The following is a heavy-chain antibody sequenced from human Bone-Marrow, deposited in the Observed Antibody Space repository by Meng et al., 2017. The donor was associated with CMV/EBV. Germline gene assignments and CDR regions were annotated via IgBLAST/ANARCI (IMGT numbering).Heavy chain of an antibody. D-gene: IGHD3-10*01. Sequence: GESLKISCAASGFNFSSHWMSWVRQSPGRGLEWVANIKRDGSEKNYMDSVKGRFSISRDNTKNSVYLQMNSLRDEDTAVYYCARMPMERGSLWFDPWGQGALVTVSS. CDR3: ARMPMERGSLWFDP. J-gene: IGHJ5*02. CDR1: GFNFSSHW. CDR2: IKRDGSEK. V-gene: IGHV3-7*01.